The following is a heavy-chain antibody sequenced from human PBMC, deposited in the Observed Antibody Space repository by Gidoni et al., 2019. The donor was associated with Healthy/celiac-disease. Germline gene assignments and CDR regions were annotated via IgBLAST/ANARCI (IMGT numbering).Heavy chain of an antibody. D-gene: IGHD4-17*01. J-gene: IGHJ4*02. CDR3: ARDLYGFDY. Sequence: EVQLVESGGGLVQPGGSLRLSCVASGFTFSGYSMNWVRQAPGKEREWISYMSSSSSTISYADSVKVRFTISGDNAKNSLNLQMNSLRDEDTAVYYCARDLYGFDYWGQGTLVTVSS. V-gene: IGHV3-48*02. CDR1: GFTFSGYS. CDR2: MSSSSSTI.